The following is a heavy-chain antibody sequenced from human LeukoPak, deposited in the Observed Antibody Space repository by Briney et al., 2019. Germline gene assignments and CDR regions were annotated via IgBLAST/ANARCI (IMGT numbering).Heavy chain of an antibody. CDR2: ISSSGSTI. V-gene: IGHV3-11*04. Sequence: GGSLRLSCAASGFTFSDYYMSWIRQAPGKGLEWVSYISSSGSTIYYADSVKGRFAISRDNAKNSLYLQMNSLRAEDTAVYYCARDLYGSGSYYSGILFDYWGQGTLVTVSS. CDR1: GFTFSDYY. D-gene: IGHD3-10*01. J-gene: IGHJ4*02. CDR3: ARDLYGSGSYYSGILFDY.